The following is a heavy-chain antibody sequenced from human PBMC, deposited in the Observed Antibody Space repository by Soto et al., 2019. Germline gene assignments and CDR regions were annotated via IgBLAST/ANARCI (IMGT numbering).Heavy chain of an antibody. Sequence: SGTLSLTCTVSGGSISSYYWSWIRQTPGKGLEWIGYIFYFGSTNYNPSLKSRVTLSIDTSKNQLSLKLSSVTAADTAVYYCARHSPDFDWLSQFDYWGQGTLVTVSS. D-gene: IGHD3-9*01. CDR2: IFYFGST. CDR3: ARHSPDFDWLSQFDY. J-gene: IGHJ4*02. V-gene: IGHV4-59*08. CDR1: GGSISSYY.